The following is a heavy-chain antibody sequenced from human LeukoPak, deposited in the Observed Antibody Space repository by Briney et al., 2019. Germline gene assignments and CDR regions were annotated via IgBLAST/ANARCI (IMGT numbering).Heavy chain of an antibody. CDR1: GFTFSNYG. J-gene: IGHJ1*01. Sequence: PGRSLRLSCAASGFTFSNYGMHWVCQAPGKGLEWGAVIWYDGGNKYYADSVKGRFTISRDNSKNTLYLQMNSLRAEDTAVYYCARDRAELAPGSPPYCQHWGQGALVTVSS. D-gene: IGHD6-13*01. CDR3: ARDRAELAPGSPPYCQH. V-gene: IGHV3-33*01. CDR2: IWYDGGNK.